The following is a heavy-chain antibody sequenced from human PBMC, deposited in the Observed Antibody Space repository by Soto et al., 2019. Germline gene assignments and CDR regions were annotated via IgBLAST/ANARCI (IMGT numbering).Heavy chain of an antibody. Sequence: SETLSLTCTVSGDSIRSSSYWSWIRQPPGKGLEWIGYIYYSGSTNYNPSLKSRVTISVDTSKNQFSLKLSSVTAADTAVYYCARSIDPWGQGTLVTVSS. CDR2: IYYSGST. J-gene: IGHJ5*02. CDR3: ARSIDP. V-gene: IGHV4-59*12. CDR1: GDSIRSSSY.